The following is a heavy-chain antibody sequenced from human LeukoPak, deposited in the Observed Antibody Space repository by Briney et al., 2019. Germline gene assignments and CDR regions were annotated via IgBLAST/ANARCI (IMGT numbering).Heavy chain of an antibody. D-gene: IGHD4-17*01. Sequence: ASVKVSCKASGYTFTGYYMHWVRQAPGQGLEWMGWISAYNGNTNYAQKLQGRVTMTTDTSTSTAYMELRSLRSDDTAVYYCARDTALAVTLDYWGQGTLVTVSS. CDR1: GYTFTGYY. V-gene: IGHV1-18*04. CDR2: ISAYNGNT. CDR3: ARDTALAVTLDY. J-gene: IGHJ4*02.